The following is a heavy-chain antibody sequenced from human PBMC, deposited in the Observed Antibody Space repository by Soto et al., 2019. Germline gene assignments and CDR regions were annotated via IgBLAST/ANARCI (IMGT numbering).Heavy chain of an antibody. CDR2: IRTKTEGGTT. D-gene: IGHD1-20*01. CDR1: GFNFNNAW. CDR3: TTDITVASPYGGR. Sequence: EVQLVESGGGLVKPGESLRLSCAASGFNFNNAWLNWVRQAPGKGLEWVGRIRTKTEGGTTDYAAPVKARFTISRDDSKNTLYLQMNSLKPEDTAVYYCTTDITVASPYGGRWGQGTLVSVSS. V-gene: IGHV3-15*07. J-gene: IGHJ4*02.